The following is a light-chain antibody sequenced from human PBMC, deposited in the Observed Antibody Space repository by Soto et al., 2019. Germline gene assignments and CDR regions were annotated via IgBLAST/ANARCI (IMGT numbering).Light chain of an antibody. CDR1: QRLLHSNGNNY. CDR2: LGS. V-gene: IGKV2-28*01. CDR3: MQALQTPYT. J-gene: IGKJ2*01. Sequence: DIVMTQSPLSLPVTPGEPASISCRSSQRLLHSNGNNYLDWYLQKPGQSPQLLIYLGSNRASGVPDRFSGSGSGTDFTLKISRVEAEDVGVYYCMQALQTPYTFGQGTKLEIK.